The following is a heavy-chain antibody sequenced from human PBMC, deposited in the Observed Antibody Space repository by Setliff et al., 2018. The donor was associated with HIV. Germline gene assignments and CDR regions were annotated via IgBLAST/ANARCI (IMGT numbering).Heavy chain of an antibody. CDR2: MYSSGST. V-gene: IGHV4-4*07. CDR1: SVSINSYY. CDR3: ARDPYCSGDGCFRYYQH. D-gene: IGHD2-15*01. Sequence: PLETLSLTCTVSSVSINSYYWSWIRQPAGRALEWIGRMYSSGSTNYNPSLKSRVKMSIDTSKNQFSLKLSSVTAADTAVYFCARDPYCSGDGCFRYYQHWGRGTLVTV. J-gene: IGHJ1*01.